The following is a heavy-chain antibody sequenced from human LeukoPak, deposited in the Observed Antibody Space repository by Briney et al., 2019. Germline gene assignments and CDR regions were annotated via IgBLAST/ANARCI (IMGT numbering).Heavy chain of an antibody. D-gene: IGHD1-26*01. CDR2: IYYSGST. CDR3: ARRGSYDTFDI. J-gene: IGHJ3*02. Sequence: SETLSLTCTVSGGSISSSGSYWGWIRQPPGKGLEWIGDIYYSGSTYYNPSLKSRVTISVDTSKNQFSLKLSSVTAADTAVFYCARRGSYDTFDIWGQGTMVTVSS. V-gene: IGHV4-39*01. CDR1: GGSISSSGSY.